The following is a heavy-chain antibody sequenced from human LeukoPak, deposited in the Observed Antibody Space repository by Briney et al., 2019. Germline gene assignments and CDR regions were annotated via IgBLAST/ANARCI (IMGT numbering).Heavy chain of an antibody. J-gene: IGHJ5*02. CDR3: ARGHHPNCSSTSCYNRWFDR. D-gene: IGHD2-2*02. V-gene: IGHV4-4*07. CDR2: IYTSGST. CDR1: GGSLSSYY. Sequence: PSETLSLTCTVSGGSLSSYYWSWLRQPAGKGLEWIGRIYTSGSTNYNPSLKSRVTMSVDTSKNQFSLKLSSVTAADTAVYYCARGHHPNCSSTSCYNRWFDRWGQGTLVTVSS.